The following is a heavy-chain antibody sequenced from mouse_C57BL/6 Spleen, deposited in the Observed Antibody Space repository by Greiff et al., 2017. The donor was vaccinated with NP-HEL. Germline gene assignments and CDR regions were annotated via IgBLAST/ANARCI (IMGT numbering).Heavy chain of an antibody. D-gene: IGHD2-1*01. CDR2: IDPEDGGT. CDR3: AREFHYDHYGGDD. Sequence: EVMLVESGAELVKPGASVKLSCTASGFNIKDYYMHWVKQRTEQGLEWIGRIDPEDGGTKYAPKFQGKATITADTSSNTAYLQLSSLTSEDTAVYDCAREFHYDHYGGDDWGQGTTLTVSS. CDR1: GFNIKDYY. V-gene: IGHV14-2*01. J-gene: IGHJ2*01.